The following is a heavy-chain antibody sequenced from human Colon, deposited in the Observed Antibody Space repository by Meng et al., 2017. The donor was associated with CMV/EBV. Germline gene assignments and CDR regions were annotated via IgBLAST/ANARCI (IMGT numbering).Heavy chain of an antibody. CDR1: GGSIRSGDFY. CDR3: ARETMAAFGLTVDP. D-gene: IGHD4/OR15-4a*01. Sequence: SETLSLTCSVSGGSIRSGDFYWTWIRQAPGRGLEWLGYIYNGVNTYYNPTLKSRLTISADTSKNQFSLKLGSVTAADTAAYYCARETMAAFGLTVDPWGQGTLVTVSS. J-gene: IGHJ5*02. CDR2: IYNGVNT. V-gene: IGHV4-30-4*01.